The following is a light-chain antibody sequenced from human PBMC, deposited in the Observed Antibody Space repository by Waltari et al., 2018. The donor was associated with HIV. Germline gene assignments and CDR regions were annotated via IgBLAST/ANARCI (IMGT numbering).Light chain of an antibody. CDR3: QQYGNSPRT. CDR2: GAS. CDR1: QSVSSSY. Sequence: EIVLTQSPGTLSLSPGERATLSCRASQSVSSSYLAGYQQKPGQAPRLLISGASSRATGIPDRFSGSGSGTDFTLTINRLEPEDFAVYYCQQYGNSPRTFGQGTKLEIK. J-gene: IGKJ2*02. V-gene: IGKV3-20*01.